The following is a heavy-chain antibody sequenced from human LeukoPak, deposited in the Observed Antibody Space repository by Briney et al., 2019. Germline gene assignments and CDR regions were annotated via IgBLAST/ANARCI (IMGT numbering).Heavy chain of an antibody. CDR3: AKDQSSGWYGYSDY. J-gene: IGHJ4*02. V-gene: IGHV3-23*01. D-gene: IGHD6-19*01. Sequence: GGSLRLSCAASGFTFSIYAMSSVRDAPEEGVERGSAISGSGGNTYYGDSVKGRFTISRDNSKNTLYLQMNSLRAEDTAVYYCAKDQSSGWYGYSDYWGQGTLVTVSS. CDR1: GFTFSIYA. CDR2: ISGSGGNT.